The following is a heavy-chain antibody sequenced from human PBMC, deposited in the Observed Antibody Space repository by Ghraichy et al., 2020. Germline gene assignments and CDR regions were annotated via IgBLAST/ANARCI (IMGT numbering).Heavy chain of an antibody. CDR2: IFSSGNT. D-gene: IGHD6-13*01. CDR3: ARESAAGNSDY. J-gene: IGHJ4*02. V-gene: IGHV4-4*07. CDR1: GDSINGYY. Sequence: SETLSLTCTVSGDSINGYYWSWIRQPTGERLEWIGRIFSSGNTNYNPSLKSRVTMSLDTSKNHFSLNLGSVTAADTAIYYCARESAAGNSDYWGQGTLVTVSS.